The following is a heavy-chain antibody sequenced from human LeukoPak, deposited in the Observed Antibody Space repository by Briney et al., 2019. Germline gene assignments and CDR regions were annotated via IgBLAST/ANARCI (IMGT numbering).Heavy chain of an antibody. D-gene: IGHD6-13*01. Sequence: SETLSLTCTVSGGSISSYYWSWIRQPPGKGLEWIGYIYYSGSTNYNPSLKSRVTISVDTSKNQFSLKLSSVTAADTAVYYCARAEGTSSSWYGEYYYYGMDVWGQGTTVTVSS. V-gene: IGHV4-59*01. CDR3: ARAEGTSSSWYGEYYYYGMDV. CDR2: IYYSGST. CDR1: GGSISSYY. J-gene: IGHJ6*02.